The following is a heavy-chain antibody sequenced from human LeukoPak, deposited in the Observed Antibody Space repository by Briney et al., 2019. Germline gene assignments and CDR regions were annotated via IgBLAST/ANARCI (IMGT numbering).Heavy chain of an antibody. D-gene: IGHD3-22*01. Sequence: PSETLSLTCTVSGGSISSSSYYWGWIRQPPGKGLEWIGSIYYSGSTYYNPSLKSRVTISVDTSKNQFSLKLSSVTAADTAVYFCAREDSSAYYSGYFDSWGQGTLVTVSS. J-gene: IGHJ4*02. V-gene: IGHV4-39*07. CDR3: AREDSSAYYSGYFDS. CDR1: GGSISSSSYY. CDR2: IYYSGST.